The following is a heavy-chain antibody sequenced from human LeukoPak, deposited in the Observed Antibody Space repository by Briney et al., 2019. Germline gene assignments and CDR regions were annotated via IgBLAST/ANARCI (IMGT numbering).Heavy chain of an antibody. CDR3: ARVGDYYYESSGYCDF. J-gene: IGHJ4*02. CDR1: GYTFRSYG. Sequence: ASVKVSCKASGYTFRSYGINWVRQAPGQGLKWMGWISAYNGNTNYAQNVQGRVTMTTDTSTSTVYMELRSLRSDDTAVYYCARVGDYYYESSGYCDFWGQGTLVTVSS. D-gene: IGHD3-22*01. V-gene: IGHV1-18*01. CDR2: ISAYNGNT.